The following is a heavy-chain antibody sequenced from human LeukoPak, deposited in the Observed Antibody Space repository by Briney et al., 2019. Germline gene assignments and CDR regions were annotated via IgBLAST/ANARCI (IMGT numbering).Heavy chain of an antibody. CDR3: ARVEQQPGVQH. CDR2: ISGSGGST. D-gene: IGHD6-13*01. CDR1: GFTFSSYA. Sequence: GGSLRLSCAASGFTFSSYAMSWVRQAPGKGLEWVSAISGSGGSTYYADSVKGRFTISRDNAKNSLYLQMNSLRAEDTAVFYCARVEQQPGVQHWGQGTLVTVSS. J-gene: IGHJ1*01. V-gene: IGHV3-23*01.